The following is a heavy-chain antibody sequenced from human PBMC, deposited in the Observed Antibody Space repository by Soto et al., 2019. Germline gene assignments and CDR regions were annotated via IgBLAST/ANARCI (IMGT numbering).Heavy chain of an antibody. CDR2: LIPIFGTA. CDR3: ARDGGRHSGGIDY. V-gene: IGHV1-69*01. D-gene: IGHD1-26*01. CDR1: GGTCSSYS. Sequence: QVQLVQSGAEVKKPGSSVKVSCKASGGTCSSYSINWVRQAPGQGLECMGELIPIFGTANYAQKFQGRVTITADEATSTAYMELSSLRSEDTAVYYCARDGGRHSGGIDYWGQGTLVTVSS. J-gene: IGHJ4*02.